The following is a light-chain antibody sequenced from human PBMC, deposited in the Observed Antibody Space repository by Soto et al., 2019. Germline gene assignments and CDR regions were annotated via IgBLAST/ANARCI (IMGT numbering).Light chain of an antibody. CDR3: QQYGSTPLT. Sequence: EIVLTQSPDTLSLSPGERATLSCRASQSVRSNSLAWYQQKPGQAPRLLIYDASSRATGIPDRFSGSGSGTDFTLTISRLDPEDFAVYYGQQYGSTPLTFGGGTKVDIK. CDR1: QSVRSNS. CDR2: DAS. J-gene: IGKJ4*01. V-gene: IGKV3-20*01.